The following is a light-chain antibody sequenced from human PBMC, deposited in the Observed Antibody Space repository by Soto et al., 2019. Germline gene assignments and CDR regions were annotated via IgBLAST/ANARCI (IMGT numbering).Light chain of an antibody. V-gene: IGKV3-11*01. CDR3: QQPYT. CDR2: DAS. J-gene: IGKJ2*01. CDR1: QSVSSY. Sequence: EIVLTQSPATLSLSPGERATLSCRASQSVSSYLAWYQQKPGQAPRLLIYDASNRATGIPARFSGSGSGTDFTLTISILEPEDFAVYSCQQPYTFGQGTKLEIK.